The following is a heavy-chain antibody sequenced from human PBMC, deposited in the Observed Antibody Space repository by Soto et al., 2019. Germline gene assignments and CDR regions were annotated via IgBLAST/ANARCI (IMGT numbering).Heavy chain of an antibody. CDR2: IFHSGST. Sequence: PSETLSLTCTVSGGSISTTNWWGWVRRPPGKGVEWIGEIFHSGSTTYNPSLKSRVTISVDKSKNPFSLKVSSVTAADTGVYYCATKGGGIDIWGQGTMVTV. CDR3: ATKGGGIDI. CDR1: GGSISTTNW. D-gene: IGHD3-16*01. V-gene: IGHV4-4*02. J-gene: IGHJ3*02.